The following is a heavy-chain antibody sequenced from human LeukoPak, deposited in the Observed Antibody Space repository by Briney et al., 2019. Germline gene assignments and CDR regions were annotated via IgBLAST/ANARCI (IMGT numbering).Heavy chain of an antibody. CDR3: LGITMIGGV. V-gene: IGHV3-7*01. D-gene: IGHD3-10*02. CDR2: IKQDGSEK. Sequence: GGSLRLSCAASGFTFSSYWMSWVRQAPGKGLEWVANIKQDGSEKYYVDSVKGRFTISRDNSKNTLYLQMNSLRAEDTADCAELGITMIGGVWGKGTTVTISS. CDR1: GFTFSSYW. J-gene: IGHJ6*04.